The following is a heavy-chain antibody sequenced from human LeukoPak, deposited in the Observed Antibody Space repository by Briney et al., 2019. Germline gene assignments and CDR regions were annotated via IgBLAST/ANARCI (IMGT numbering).Heavy chain of an antibody. CDR2: IKSKTDAVTT. Sequence: GGSLRLSCAASGFTFSSYEMSWVRQAPGKGLEWVCHIKSKTDAVTTDYAAPVKGRFTISRDDSKTTLYLQMNSLKSEDTAVYYCTTGLGGGSESYYPIVSYYYYYGMDVWGKGTTVTVSS. V-gene: IGHV3-15*01. CDR3: TTGLGGGSESYYPIVSYYYYYGMDV. CDR1: GFTFSSYE. D-gene: IGHD3-10*01. J-gene: IGHJ6*04.